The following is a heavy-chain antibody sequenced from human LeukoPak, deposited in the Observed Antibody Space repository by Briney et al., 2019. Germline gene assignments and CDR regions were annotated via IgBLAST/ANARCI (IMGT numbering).Heavy chain of an antibody. D-gene: IGHD3-16*01. CDR1: GFTFSSYA. J-gene: IGHJ4*02. V-gene: IGHV3-23*01. CDR2: ISGSGGST. Sequence: GGSLRLSCAASGFTFSSYAMSWVRQAPGKGLEWVSAISGSGGSTYYADSVKGRFTISRDNSKNTLYLQMNSLRAEDTALYYCAKARIMITFGGVTDFDYWGQGTLVTVSS. CDR3: AKARIMITFGGVTDFDY.